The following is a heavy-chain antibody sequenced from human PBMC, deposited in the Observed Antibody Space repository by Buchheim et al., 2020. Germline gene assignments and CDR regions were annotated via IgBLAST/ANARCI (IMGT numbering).Heavy chain of an antibody. J-gene: IGHJ5*02. Sequence: QLQLQESGSGLVKPSQTLSLTCAVSGVSISSGGYSWSWIRPPPGKGLEWIGYIYHSGSTYYNPSLKSRVTISVDRSKNQFSLKLSSVTAADTAVYYCARNYDSSGLRFDRWGQGTL. CDR2: IYHSGST. V-gene: IGHV4-30-2*01. D-gene: IGHD3-22*01. CDR3: ARNYDSSGLRFDR. CDR1: GVSISSGGYS.